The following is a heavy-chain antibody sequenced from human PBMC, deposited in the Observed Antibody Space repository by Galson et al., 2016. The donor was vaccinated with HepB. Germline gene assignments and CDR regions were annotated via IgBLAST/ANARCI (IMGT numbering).Heavy chain of an antibody. CDR2: ISRSGDST. V-gene: IGHV3-23*01. J-gene: IGHJ6*04. CDR3: VQGSTAPAA. CDR1: GFTFRNYG. Sequence: SLRLSCAASGFTFRNYGTTWVRQAPGKGLEVVSSISRSGDSTDYADSVKGRFTISRDNSKNTLSLQMNSLTADDTAIYYCVQGSTAPAAWGKGTTVTVSS. D-gene: IGHD2-2*01.